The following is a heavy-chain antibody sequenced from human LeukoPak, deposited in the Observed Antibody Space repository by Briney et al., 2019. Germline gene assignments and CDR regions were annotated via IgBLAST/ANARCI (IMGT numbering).Heavy chain of an antibody. CDR1: GGSFSTYY. CDR3: ARHLSGDYAWFDT. J-gene: IGHJ5*02. Sequence: SSETLSLTCTVSGGSFSTYYWSWIRQPPGKGLDWIGYVYYSGSTNYDPPLKSRVTISVDTSKNQFSLKVNSMTAADTAVYYCARHLSGDYAWFDTWGQGTLVTVFS. V-gene: IGHV4-59*08. D-gene: IGHD4-17*01. CDR2: VYYSGST.